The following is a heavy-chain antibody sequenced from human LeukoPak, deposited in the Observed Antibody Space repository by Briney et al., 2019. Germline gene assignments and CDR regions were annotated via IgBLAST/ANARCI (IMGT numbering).Heavy chain of an antibody. V-gene: IGHV4-4*02. CDR1: GGSISSSNW. CDR3: ARAVSGSYYDHDY. D-gene: IGHD1-26*01. CDR2: IYHSGST. J-gene: IGHJ4*02. Sequence: SGTLSLTCAVSGGSISSSNWWSWVRQPPGKGLEWIGEIYHSGSTNYNPSLKSRVTISVDTSKNQFSLKLSSVTAADTAVYYCARAVSGSYYDHDYWGQGTLVTVSS.